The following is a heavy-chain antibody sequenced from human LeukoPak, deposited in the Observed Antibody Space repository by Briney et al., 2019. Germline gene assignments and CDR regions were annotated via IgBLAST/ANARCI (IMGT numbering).Heavy chain of an antibody. V-gene: IGHV3-21*04. CDR2: ISSSSSYI. CDR1: RFTFSSYS. D-gene: IGHD5-24*01. CDR3: ASGADGYNNYYYYMDV. J-gene: IGHJ6*03. Sequence: GGSLRLSCAASRFTFSSYSMNWVRQAPGKGLEWVSSISSSSSYIFYADSVKGRFTISRDNAKNSLYLQMNSLRAEDTALYYCASGADGYNNYYYYMDVWGKGTTVTVSS.